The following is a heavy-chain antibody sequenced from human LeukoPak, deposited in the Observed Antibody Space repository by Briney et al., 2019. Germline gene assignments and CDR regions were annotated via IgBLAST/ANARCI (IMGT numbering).Heavy chain of an antibody. J-gene: IGHJ6*03. D-gene: IGHD3-3*01. CDR3: ARVSDYDFWSGSYFYYYMDV. V-gene: IGHV3-74*01. CDR2: INGDGSST. CDR1: GFTFSKYW. Sequence: GGSLRLSCAASGFTFSKYWLYWVRQAPGKGLVWVSRINGDGSSTNYADSVKGRFIISRDNAKNTLYLQMNSLRAEDTAVYYCARVSDYDFWSGSYFYYYMDVWGKGTTVTVSS.